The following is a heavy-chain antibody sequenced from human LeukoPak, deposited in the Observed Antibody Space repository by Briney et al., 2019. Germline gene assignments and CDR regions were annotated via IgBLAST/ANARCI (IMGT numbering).Heavy chain of an antibody. Sequence: ASVKVSCKASGYTLTAYYLHWVRQAPGQGLDWMGRINPNSGGTTYAQKFQGRVTMTRDTSIGTAYMELSSLRSDDTAVYYCARPHYESSGLYVDAFDIWGQGTMVTVSS. D-gene: IGHD3-22*01. CDR3: ARPHYESSGLYVDAFDI. V-gene: IGHV1-2*06. J-gene: IGHJ3*02. CDR2: INPNSGGT. CDR1: GYTLTAYY.